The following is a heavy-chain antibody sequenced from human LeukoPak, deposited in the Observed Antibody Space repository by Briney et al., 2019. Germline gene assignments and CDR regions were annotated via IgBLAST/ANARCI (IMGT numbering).Heavy chain of an antibody. CDR2: IHHSGST. Sequence: PSETLSLTCAVSGGSISDGNLYWYSWVRQPPGKGLEWIGEIHHSGSTNYNPSLKSRVTISVDKSKNQFSVQLTSVTAADTAVYYCAGDNTPYCSSTSCSQAFDIWGQGTMVTVSS. J-gene: IGHJ3*02. CDR1: GGSISDGNLYW. V-gene: IGHV4-4*02. CDR3: AGDNTPYCSSTSCSQAFDI. D-gene: IGHD2-2*01.